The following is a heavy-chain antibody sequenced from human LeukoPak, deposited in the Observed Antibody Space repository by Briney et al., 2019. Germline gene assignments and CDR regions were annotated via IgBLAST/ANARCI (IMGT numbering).Heavy chain of an antibody. V-gene: IGHV3-7*01. CDR1: GFTFSTYW. CDR2: IDQDGSHE. CDR3: AKEGNYQLLFVY. D-gene: IGHD2-2*01. J-gene: IGHJ4*02. Sequence: GESLKLSCAASGFTFSTYWMSWVRQAPGKGLEWVANIDQDGSHEYYLDSVKGRFTISRDNSKNTLYLQMNSLRAEDTAVYYCAKEGNYQLLFVYWGQGTLVTVSS.